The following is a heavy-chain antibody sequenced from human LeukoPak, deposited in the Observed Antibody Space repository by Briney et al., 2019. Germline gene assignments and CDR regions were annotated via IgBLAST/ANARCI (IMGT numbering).Heavy chain of an antibody. CDR1: GYTFTSYY. CDR3: AARGPYYGMDV. Sequence: ASVKVSCKACGYTFTSYYMHWVRQAPGQGLEWMGIINPSGGSTSYAQKFQGRVTMTRDTSTSTVYMELSSLRSEDTAVYYCAARGPYYGMDVWGQGTTVTVSS. V-gene: IGHV1-46*01. CDR2: INPSGGST. J-gene: IGHJ6*02.